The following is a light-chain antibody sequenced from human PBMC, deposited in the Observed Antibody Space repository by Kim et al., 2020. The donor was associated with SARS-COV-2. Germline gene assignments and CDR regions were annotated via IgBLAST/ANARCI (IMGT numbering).Light chain of an antibody. CDR1: KLGDKY. J-gene: IGLJ2*01. V-gene: IGLV3-1*01. CDR2: QDT. CDR3: CSYAGGYSHVL. Sequence: SYELTQPPSVSVSPGQTASITCSGDKLGDKYACWYQQKPGQSPVLVIYQDTKRPSGIPERFSGSNSGNTASLTISGLQAEDEADYYCCSYAGGYSHVLFGGGTQLTVL.